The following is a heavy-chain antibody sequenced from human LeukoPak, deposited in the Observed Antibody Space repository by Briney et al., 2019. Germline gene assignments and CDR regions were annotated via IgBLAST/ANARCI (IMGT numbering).Heavy chain of an antibody. V-gene: IGHV3-23*01. CDR2: ISGSGGDT. CDR1: GFTFSSYA. Sequence: PGGSLRLSCAASGFTFSSYAMHWVRQAPGKGLQWVSAISGSGGDTYYEDSVKGRFTISRDNSKNMMYLQMNSLRAEDTAVYYCARDSTGWSKNYWGQGTLVTVSP. CDR3: ARDSTGWSKNY. D-gene: IGHD6-19*01. J-gene: IGHJ4*02.